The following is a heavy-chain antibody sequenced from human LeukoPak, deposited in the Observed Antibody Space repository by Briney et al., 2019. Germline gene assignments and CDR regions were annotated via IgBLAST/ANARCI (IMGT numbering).Heavy chain of an antibody. CDR1: GYTFTGHY. Sequence: ASVKVSCKASGYTFTGHYMHWVRQAPGQGLEWMGWINPNSGGTNYAQKFQGWVTMTRDTSISTAYVELSRLTSDDTAVYYCARDVDGMDVWGKGTTVTVSS. V-gene: IGHV1-2*04. CDR2: INPNSGGT. CDR3: ARDVDGMDV. J-gene: IGHJ6*04.